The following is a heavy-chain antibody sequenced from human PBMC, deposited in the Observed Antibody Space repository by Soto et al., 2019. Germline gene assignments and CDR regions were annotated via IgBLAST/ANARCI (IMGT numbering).Heavy chain of an antibody. CDR2: IIPILGIA. Sequence: QVQLVQSGAAVKKPGSSVKFSCTASGRTLSSYTISRVRQAPGQGLEWMGSIIPILGIANYAQKFQGRVTITADKSTSTAYMKLSRLRSEHTARYYCARGRITETNGHYYHYMDVWGKGTTVTVS. CDR3: ARGRITETNGHYYHYMDV. V-gene: IGHV1-69*02. D-gene: IGHD1-20*01. CDR1: GRTLSSYT. J-gene: IGHJ6*03.